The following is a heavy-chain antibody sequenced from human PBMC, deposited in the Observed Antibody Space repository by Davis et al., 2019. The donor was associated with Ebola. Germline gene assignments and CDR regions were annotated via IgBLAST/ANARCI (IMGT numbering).Heavy chain of an antibody. CDR1: GYTFTSYG. V-gene: IGHV1-18*04. CDR2: ISAYHGNT. Sequence: ASVKVSCKASGYTFTSYGISWVRQAPGQGLEWMGWISAYHGNTNYAQKPQGRVTVTTDTSTSTAYMELRSLRSDDTAVYYCARVSYDFWSGYDYWGQGTLVTVSS. CDR3: ARVSYDFWSGYDY. J-gene: IGHJ4*02. D-gene: IGHD3-3*01.